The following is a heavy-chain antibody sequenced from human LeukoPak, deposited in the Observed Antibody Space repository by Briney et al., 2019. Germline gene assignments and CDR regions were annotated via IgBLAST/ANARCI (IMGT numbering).Heavy chain of an antibody. CDR2: IYYSGST. D-gene: IGHD6-13*01. CDR3: ARHGRRPLVPYDY. J-gene: IGHJ4*02. V-gene: IGHV4-59*08. Sequence: SETLSLTCTVSGGSISGYYWSWIRQPPGKGLEWIGYIYYSGSTNYNPSLKSRITMSVDTSKSQFSLSLSSVTAADTAVYYCARHGRRPLVPYDYWGQGTLVTVSS. CDR1: GGSISGYY.